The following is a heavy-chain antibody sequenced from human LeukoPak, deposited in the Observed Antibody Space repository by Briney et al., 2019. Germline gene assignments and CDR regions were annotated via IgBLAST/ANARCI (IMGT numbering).Heavy chain of an antibody. CDR1: GFTFSSYG. Sequence: GRSLRLSCAASGFTFSSYGMHWVRQAPGKGLEWVAVIWYDGSNKYYADSVKGRFTISRDNSKNTLYLRMNSLRAEDTAVYYCARVVNPYYYYGMDVWGQGTTVTVSS. D-gene: IGHD3-22*01. J-gene: IGHJ6*02. CDR3: ARVVNPYYYYGMDV. CDR2: IWYDGSNK. V-gene: IGHV3-33*01.